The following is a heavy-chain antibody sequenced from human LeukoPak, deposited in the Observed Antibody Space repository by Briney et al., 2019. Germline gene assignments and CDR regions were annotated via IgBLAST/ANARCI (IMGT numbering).Heavy chain of an antibody. J-gene: IGHJ5*02. D-gene: IGHD6-19*01. CDR1: GYTFTGYY. CDR3: ARPHSSGWYSENGENWFDP. Sequence: ASVKVSCKASGYTFTGYYMHWVRQAPGQGVEWMGWINPNSGGTNYAQKFQGRVTMTRDTAISTAYMELSRLRPDDTAVYYRARPHSSGWYSENGENWFDPWGQGTLVTVSS. V-gene: IGHV1-2*02. CDR2: INPNSGGT.